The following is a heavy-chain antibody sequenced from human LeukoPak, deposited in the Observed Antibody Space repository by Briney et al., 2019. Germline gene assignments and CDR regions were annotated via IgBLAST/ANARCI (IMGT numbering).Heavy chain of an antibody. D-gene: IGHD6-13*01. J-gene: IGHJ4*02. Sequence: PGGSLRLSCAASGFTSSSYGMHWVRQAPGKGLEWVAVISYDGSNKYYADSVKGRFTISRDNSKNTLYLQMNSLRAEDTAVYYCAKPKQLVRSGYFDYWGQGTLVTVSS. V-gene: IGHV3-30*18. CDR2: ISYDGSNK. CDR1: GFTSSSYG. CDR3: AKPKQLVRSGYFDY.